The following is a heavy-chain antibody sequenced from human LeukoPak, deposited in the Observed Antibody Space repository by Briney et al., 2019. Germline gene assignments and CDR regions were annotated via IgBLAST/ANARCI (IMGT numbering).Heavy chain of an antibody. D-gene: IGHD4/OR15-4a*01. V-gene: IGHV1-69*01. Sequence: SVKVSCKASGGTFSSYAISWVRQAPGQGLEWMGGIIPIFGTANYALKFQGRVTITADESTSTAYMELSSLRSEDTAVYYCARAPGANVAEYFQHWGQGTLVTVSS. CDR3: ARAPGANVAEYFQH. J-gene: IGHJ1*01. CDR1: GGTFSSYA. CDR2: IIPIFGTA.